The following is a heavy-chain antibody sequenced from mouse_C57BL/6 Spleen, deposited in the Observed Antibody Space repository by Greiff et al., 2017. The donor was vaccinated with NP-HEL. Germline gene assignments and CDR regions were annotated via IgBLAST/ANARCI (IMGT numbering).Heavy chain of an antibody. J-gene: IGHJ1*03. Sequence: QLQQPGAELVMPCASAHLSFPSSCPPFPLSFLPFFPPLPFPFLYFILEIDPSDIYTNYNQKFKGKSTLTVDKSSSTAYMQLSSLTSEDSAVYYCARGDSGYFDVWGTGTTVTVSS. CDR2: IDPSDIYT. CDR1: CPPFPLSF. CDR3: ARGDSGYFDV. V-gene: IGHV1-69*01.